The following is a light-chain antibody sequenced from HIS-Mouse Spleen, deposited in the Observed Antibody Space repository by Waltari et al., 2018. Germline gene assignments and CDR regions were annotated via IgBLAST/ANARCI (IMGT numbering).Light chain of an antibody. V-gene: IGKV1-9*01. J-gene: IGKJ1*01. Sequence: DIQLTQSPSFLSASVRDRVTITCRASQGISSYLDWYQQKPGKAPKLLIYAASTLQSGVPSRFSGSGSGTEFTLTISSLQPEDFATYYCQQLNSYPPTFGQGTKVEIK. CDR1: QGISSY. CDR3: QQLNSYPPT. CDR2: AAS.